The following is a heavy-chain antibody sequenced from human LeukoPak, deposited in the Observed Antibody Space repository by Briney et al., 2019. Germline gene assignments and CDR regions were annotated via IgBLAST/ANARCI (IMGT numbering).Heavy chain of an antibody. V-gene: IGHV1-8*01. CDR2: MNPNSGNT. CDR3: ARGYSSGWAYYYYYYMDV. J-gene: IGHJ6*03. Sequence: ASVKVSCKASGYTFTSYDINWVRQATGQGLEWMGWMNPNSGNTGYAQKFQGRVTMTRNTPISTAYMELSSLRSEDTAVYYCARGYSSGWAYYYYYYMDVWGKGTTVTVSS. CDR1: GYTFTSYD. D-gene: IGHD6-19*01.